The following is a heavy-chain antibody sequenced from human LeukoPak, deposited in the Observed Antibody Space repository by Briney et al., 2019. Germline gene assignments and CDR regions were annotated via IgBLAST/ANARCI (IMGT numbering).Heavy chain of an antibody. CDR1: GYTFTSYY. J-gene: IGHJ4*02. CDR3: ARATSDGSGSFLFDY. V-gene: IGHV1-46*01. D-gene: IGHD3-10*01. CDR2: INPSGGST. Sequence: ASVKVSCKASGYTFTSYYMHWVRQAPGQGLERMGIINPSGGSTSYAQKFQGRVTMTRDMSTSTVYMELSSLRSEDTAVYYCARATSDGSGSFLFDYWGQGTLVTVSS.